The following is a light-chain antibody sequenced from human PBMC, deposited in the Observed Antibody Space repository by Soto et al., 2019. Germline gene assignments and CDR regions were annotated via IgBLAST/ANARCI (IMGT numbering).Light chain of an antibody. V-gene: IGKV1-39*01. CDR3: QQSYSTPRT. CDR1: QSISSY. J-gene: IGKJ2*01. CDR2: AAP. Sequence: DIQMTQSPSSLSASVGDRVTIPSRASQSISSYINWYQQKPGKAPKLLIYAAPSVQSGVPSRFSVTGSVSDFTLNISNLQPEDVSTCYCQQSYSTPRTVGQRTKLEIK.